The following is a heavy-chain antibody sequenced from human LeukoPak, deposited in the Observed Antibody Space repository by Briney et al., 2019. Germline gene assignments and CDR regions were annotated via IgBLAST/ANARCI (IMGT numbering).Heavy chain of an antibody. CDR3: ARNYGDYVYYFDY. D-gene: IGHD4-17*01. CDR1: GGTFSSYA. J-gene: IGHJ4*02. CDR2: IIPIFGTA. V-gene: IGHV1-69*05. Sequence: SVKVSCKASGGTFSSYAISWVRQAPGQGLEWMGGIIPIFGTANYAQKFQGRVTITTDESTSTAYMELSSLRSEDTAVYYCARNYGDYVYYFDYWGQGTLVTVSS.